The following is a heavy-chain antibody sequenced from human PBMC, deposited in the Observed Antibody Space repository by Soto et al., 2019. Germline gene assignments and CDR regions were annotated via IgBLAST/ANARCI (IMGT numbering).Heavy chain of an antibody. CDR3: ATSRGYSYFDY. V-gene: IGHV3-53*02. J-gene: IGHJ4*02. D-gene: IGHD5-18*01. CDR2: IYSGGST. Sequence: EVQLVETGGGLIQPGGSLRLSCAASGFTVSSNYMSWVRQAPGKGLEWVSVIYSGGSTYYADSVKGRFTISRDNSKNTLYLQMNSLRAEDTAVYYCATSRGYSYFDYWAREPWSPSPQ. CDR1: GFTVSSNY.